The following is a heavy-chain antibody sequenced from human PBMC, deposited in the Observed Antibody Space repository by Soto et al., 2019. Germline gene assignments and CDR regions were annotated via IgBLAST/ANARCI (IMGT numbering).Heavy chain of an antibody. V-gene: IGHV2-5*02. CDR3: AHSRMVRGVILNAEYFQH. CDR1: GFSLSTSGVG. Sequence: QITLKESGPTLVKPTQTLTLTCTFSGFSLSTSGVGVGWIRQPPGKALEWLALIYWDDDKRYSPTLKSRHTTPKDTHKNQVGLTMTNMDPVDTATYYCAHSRMVRGVILNAEYFQHWGQGTLVPVSS. J-gene: IGHJ1*01. CDR2: IYWDDDK. D-gene: IGHD3-10*01.